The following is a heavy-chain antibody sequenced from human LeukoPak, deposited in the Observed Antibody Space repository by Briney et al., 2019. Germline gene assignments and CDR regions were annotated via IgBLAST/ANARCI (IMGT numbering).Heavy chain of an antibody. J-gene: IGHJ4*02. D-gene: IGHD2-2*01. CDR1: GGSISSGGYY. Sequence: SETLSLTCTVFGGSISSGGYYWSWIRQHPGKGLEWIGYIYYSGSTYYNPSLKSRVTISVDTSKNQFSLKLSSVTAADTAVYYCARSIYNQLLSFYFDYWGQGTLVTVSS. CDR3: ARSIYNQLLSFYFDY. CDR2: IYYSGST. V-gene: IGHV4-31*03.